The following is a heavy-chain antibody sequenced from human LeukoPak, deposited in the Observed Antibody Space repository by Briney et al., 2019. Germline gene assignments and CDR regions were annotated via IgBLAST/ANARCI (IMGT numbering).Heavy chain of an antibody. D-gene: IGHD3-22*01. CDR3: ARDLDVDGYYSGSDS. CDR2: IYTLGNT. V-gene: IGHV4-4*07. Sequence: SETLSLTCTVSGASIKTYFWSWVRQPAGKGLEWICRIYTLGNTHCNPSLNSRVTMSLDRSKNQLSLKLSSVTAADTAVYYCARDLDVDGYYSGSDSWGQGILVTVSS. J-gene: IGHJ4*02. CDR1: GASIKTYF.